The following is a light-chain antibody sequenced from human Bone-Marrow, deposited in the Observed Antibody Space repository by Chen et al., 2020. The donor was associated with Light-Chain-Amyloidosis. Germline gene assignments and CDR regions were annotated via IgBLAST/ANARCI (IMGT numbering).Light chain of an antibody. CDR1: SRDIGTFNY. CDR2: EVS. Sequence: QSALTQPASVSGSPGQSITISCTGTSRDIGTFNYVSWYQQHPGQAPQLIIFEVSNRPSGVSDRFSGSKSGNTASLTISGLQPGDEADFYCSSYTSTTTDVIFGGGTKLTVL. V-gene: IGLV2-14*01. CDR3: SSYTSTTTDVI. J-gene: IGLJ2*01.